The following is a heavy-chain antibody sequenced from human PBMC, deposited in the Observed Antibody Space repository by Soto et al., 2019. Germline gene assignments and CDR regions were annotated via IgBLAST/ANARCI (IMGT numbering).Heavy chain of an antibody. J-gene: IGHJ4*02. D-gene: IGHD3-22*01. V-gene: IGHV3-11*01. Sequence: PGGSLRLSCAASGFTFSDYYMSWIRQAPGKGLEWISYITSSGSTIYYADSVKGRFTISRDNAKNSLYLQMNSLGADDSAMYYCAKAGALSSAYRFDLWGQGTLVTVSS. CDR2: ITSSGSTI. CDR1: GFTFSDYY. CDR3: AKAGALSSAYRFDL.